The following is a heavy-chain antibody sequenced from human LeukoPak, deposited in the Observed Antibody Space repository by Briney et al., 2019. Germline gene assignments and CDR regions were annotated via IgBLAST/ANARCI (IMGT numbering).Heavy chain of an antibody. CDR2: IIPIFGTA. V-gene: IGHV1-69*05. D-gene: IGHD3-10*01. J-gene: IGHJ3*02. CDR3: ASKADVLLESLGAFDI. CDR1: GGAFSSYA. Sequence: ASVKVSCKASGGAFSSYAISWVRQAPGQGLEWMGGIIPIFGTANYAQKFQGRVTITTDESTSTAYMELSSLRSEDTAVYYCASKADVLLESLGAFDIWGQGTMVTVSS.